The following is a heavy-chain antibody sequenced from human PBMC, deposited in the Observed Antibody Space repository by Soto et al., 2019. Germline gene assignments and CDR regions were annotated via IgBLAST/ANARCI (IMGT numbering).Heavy chain of an antibody. Sequence: QVHLVQSGAEVKKPASSVKVSCQASGGTFSTYGITWVRQAPGHGLEWMGAIIPVFASTSSAQLFRGRLSITADEVSSTAYMELSGLTSEDTAIYYCATAGFRGTAMQQFAHWGQGTLVTVS. V-gene: IGHV1-69*01. CDR2: IIPVFAST. CDR1: GGTFSTYG. J-gene: IGHJ4*02. D-gene: IGHD5-12*01. CDR3: ATAGFRGTAMQQFAH.